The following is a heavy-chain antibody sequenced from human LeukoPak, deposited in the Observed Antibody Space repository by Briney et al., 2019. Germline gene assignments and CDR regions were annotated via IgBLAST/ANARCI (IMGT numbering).Heavy chain of an antibody. V-gene: IGHV3-48*04. Sequence: PGGSLRLSCAASGFTFSTYGMSWVRQAPGKGLEWVSYISSSGSTVYYADSVKGRFTISRDNAKNSLYLQMNSLRAEDTAVYYCAELGITMIGGVWGKGTTVTISS. D-gene: IGHD3-10*02. CDR2: ISSSGSTV. CDR3: AELGITMIGGV. CDR1: GFTFSTYG. J-gene: IGHJ6*04.